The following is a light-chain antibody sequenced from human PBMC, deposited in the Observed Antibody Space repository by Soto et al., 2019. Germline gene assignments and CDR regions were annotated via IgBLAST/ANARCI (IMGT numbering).Light chain of an antibody. CDR2: AAS. CDR1: QGIGTF. J-gene: IGKJ2*01. CDR3: HQSSSNPYT. V-gene: IGKV1-39*01. Sequence: DIQMTQSPSSLSASVGDRVTITCRASQGIGTFLNWYQQKAGKAPKLLIYAASSLQSGVPSRFGGSGSGTHFTLPISSLQPDDFATYYCHQSSSNPYTFGQGTKLEI.